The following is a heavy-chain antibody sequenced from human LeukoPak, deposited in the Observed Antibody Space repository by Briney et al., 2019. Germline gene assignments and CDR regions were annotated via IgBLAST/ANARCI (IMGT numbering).Heavy chain of an antibody. CDR3: ARDNYGMDV. J-gene: IGHJ6*02. V-gene: IGHV3-21*06. CDR2: ISDSSSYI. CDR1: GFTFSNYA. Sequence: GGSLRLSCAASGFTFSNYAMSWVRQAPGKGLEWVSSISDSSSYIYHADSVKGRFTISRDNSKNTLYLEMNSLRAEDTAVYYCARDNYGMDVWGQGTTVTVSS.